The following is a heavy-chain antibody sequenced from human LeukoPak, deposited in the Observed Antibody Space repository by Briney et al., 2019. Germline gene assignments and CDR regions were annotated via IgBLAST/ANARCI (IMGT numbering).Heavy chain of an antibody. V-gene: IGHV4-59*01. D-gene: IGHD3-10*01. CDR3: ARDQHYYGSGSYSGMNYYYYYMDV. Sequence: PSETLSLTCTVSGGSISSYYWSWIRQPPGKGLEWIGYIYYSGSTNSNPSLKSRVTISVDTSKKQFSLKLSSVTAADTAVYYCARDQHYYGSGSYSGMNYYYYYMDVWGKGTTVTVSS. CDR2: IYYSGST. J-gene: IGHJ6*03. CDR1: GGSISSYY.